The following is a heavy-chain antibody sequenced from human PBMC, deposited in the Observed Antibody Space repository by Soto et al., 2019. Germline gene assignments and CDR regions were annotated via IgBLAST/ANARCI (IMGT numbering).Heavy chain of an antibody. V-gene: IGHV4-34*01. CDR1: GGSLSGYY. Sequence: QVQLQQWGAGLLKPSETLSLTCVVYGGSLSGYYWSWIRQPPGKGLEWIGEIKDGGLTNYSPSLKSRATISLDTPKNQLSLKLQSVTAADTAVYYCARGQEGVVATHWDQGTLVTVSS. CDR3: ARGQEGVVATH. CDR2: IKDGGLT. J-gene: IGHJ4*02. D-gene: IGHD2-15*01.